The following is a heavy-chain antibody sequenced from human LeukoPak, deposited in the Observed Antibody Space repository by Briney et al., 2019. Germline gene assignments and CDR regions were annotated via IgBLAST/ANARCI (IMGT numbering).Heavy chain of an antibody. CDR3: ARDSMYYYGSGNVAHWFDP. J-gene: IGHJ5*02. V-gene: IGHV4-59*01. Sequence: PSETLSLTCTVSGGSISSYYWSWIRQPPGQGLEWIGYIYYSGSTNYNPSLKSRVTISVDESKNQFSLKLSSVTAADTAVYYCARDSMYYYGSGNVAHWFDPWGQGTLVTVSS. CDR2: IYYSGST. CDR1: GGSISSYY. D-gene: IGHD3-10*01.